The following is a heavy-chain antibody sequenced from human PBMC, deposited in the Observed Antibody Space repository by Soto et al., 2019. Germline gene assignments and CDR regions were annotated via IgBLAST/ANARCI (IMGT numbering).Heavy chain of an antibody. CDR2: IYYSGTT. D-gene: IGHD3-9*01. Sequence: QVQLQESGPGLVKPSETLSLTCTDSGGSISSYYWRWIRQPPGKGLEWIGYIYYSGTTNYNPSLKCRVPISVDTSKHQFSLKLSSVTAADTAVYYCARALILTGYYIHDAFDIWGQGTLVTVSS. J-gene: IGHJ3*02. CDR1: GGSISSYY. CDR3: ARALILTGYYIHDAFDI. V-gene: IGHV4-59*01.